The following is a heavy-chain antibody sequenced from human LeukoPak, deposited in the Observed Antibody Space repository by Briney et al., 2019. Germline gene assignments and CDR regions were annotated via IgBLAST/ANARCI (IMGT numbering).Heavy chain of an antibody. CDR2: ISYDGSNK. V-gene: IGHV3-30*18. D-gene: IGHD1-26*01. J-gene: IGHJ6*02. Sequence: GGSLRLSCAASGFTFSSYGMHWVRQAPGKGLEWVAVISYDGSNKYYADSVKGRFTISRDNSKNTLYLQMNSLRAEDTAVYYCAKDSVGATIGPPNGMDVWGQGTTVTVSS. CDR3: AKDSVGATIGPPNGMDV. CDR1: GFTFSSYG.